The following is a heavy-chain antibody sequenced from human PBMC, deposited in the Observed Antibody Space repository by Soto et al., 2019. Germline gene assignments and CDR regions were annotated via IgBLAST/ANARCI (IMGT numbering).Heavy chain of an antibody. D-gene: IGHD1-26*01. V-gene: IGHV1-8*01. CDR2: MQPSTGRT. CDR1: GYSFTSLD. Sequence: QVQLVQSGAEVREPGASVKVSCKASGYSFTSLDINWVRQTAGQGLEWMGWMQPSTGRTGYAQKFQGRVTMTRDTPKNPAYMELTTLTSDDTAFYYCARGVSAGVDYWGQGTLVTVSS. J-gene: IGHJ4*02. CDR3: ARGVSAGVDY.